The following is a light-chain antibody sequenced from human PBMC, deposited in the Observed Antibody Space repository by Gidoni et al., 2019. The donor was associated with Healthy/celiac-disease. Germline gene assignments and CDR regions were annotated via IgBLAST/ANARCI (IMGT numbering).Light chain of an antibody. Sequence: DIKLTKSPSFLSASVGDRVTITCRASQGISSYLAWYQQKPGKAPKLLIYAASTLKSGVPSRFSGSGSGTEFTLTISSLQPEDFATYYCQQLNSYPLTFGGGTKVDIK. J-gene: IGKJ4*01. CDR2: AAS. V-gene: IGKV1-9*01. CDR1: QGISSY. CDR3: QQLNSYPLT.